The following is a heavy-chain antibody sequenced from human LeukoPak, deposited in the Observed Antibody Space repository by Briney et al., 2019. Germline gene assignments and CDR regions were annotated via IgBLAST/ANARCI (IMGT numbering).Heavy chain of an antibody. V-gene: IGHV4-31*03. J-gene: IGHJ4*02. CDR1: GGSISSGGFY. Sequence: PSQTLSLTCSVSGGSISSGGFYWSWIRQHPGQGLEWIAYIYHSGRTYYNPSLKSRLIISVDTSKNQFSMSLKSVTAADTAVYYCAREVTSSLYFFDYWGQGTLVSVSS. CDR3: AREVTSSLYFFDY. CDR2: IYHSGRT. D-gene: IGHD4-17*01.